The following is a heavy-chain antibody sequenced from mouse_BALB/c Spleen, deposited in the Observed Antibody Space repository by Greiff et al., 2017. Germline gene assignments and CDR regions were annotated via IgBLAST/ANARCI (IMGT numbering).Heavy chain of an antibody. Sequence: VQLQQSGPELVKPGASVKISCKASGYTFTDYNMHWVKQSHGKSLEWIGYIYPYNGGTGYNQKFKSKATLTVDNSSSTAYMELRSLTSEDSAVYYGARGRDYRYDVDYFDYWGQGTTLTVSS. D-gene: IGHD2-14*01. V-gene: IGHV1S29*02. CDR1: GYTFTDYN. J-gene: IGHJ2*01. CDR3: ARGRDYRYDVDYFDY. CDR2: IYPYNGGT.